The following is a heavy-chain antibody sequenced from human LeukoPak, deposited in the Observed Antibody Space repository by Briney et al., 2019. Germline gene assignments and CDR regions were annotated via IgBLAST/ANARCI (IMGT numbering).Heavy chain of an antibody. J-gene: IGHJ5*02. V-gene: IGHV1-46*01. CDR3: ARDAVGRDNWFDP. CDR1: GYTFPSYF. Sequence: ASVKVSCKTSGYTFPSYFMHWVRQAPGQGLEWMGVINPNGDITAYAQQFQGRVTMSSDTSTTTFYLELSSLRSDDTAVYYCARDAVGRDNWFDPWGQGTLDTVSS. CDR2: INPNGDIT. D-gene: IGHD1-26*01.